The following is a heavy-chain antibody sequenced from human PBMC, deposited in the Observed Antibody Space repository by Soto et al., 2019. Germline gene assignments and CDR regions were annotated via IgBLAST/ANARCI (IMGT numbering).Heavy chain of an antibody. CDR2: ISSSSSTI. CDR1: GLTFSSYS. D-gene: IGHD6-19*01. Sequence: QPEGSLRLSCAASGLTFSSYSMNWVRQAPGKGLEWVSYISSSSSTIYYADSVKGRFTISRDNAKNSLYLQMNSLRAEDTAVYYCARDMRQWLVSYDDFDYWGQGTLVTVSS. J-gene: IGHJ4*02. CDR3: ARDMRQWLVSYDDFDY. V-gene: IGHV3-48*01.